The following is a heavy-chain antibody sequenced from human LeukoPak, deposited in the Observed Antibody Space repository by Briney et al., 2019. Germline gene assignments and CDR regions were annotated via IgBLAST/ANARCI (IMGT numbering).Heavy chain of an antibody. Sequence: SETLSLTCTVSGGSISSYYWSWIRQPAGKGLEWIGRIYTSGSTNYNPSLKSRVTISVDTSKNQFSLKLSSVTAADTAVYYCAKAVGAAAGTNWYFDLWGRGTLVTVSS. CDR3: AKAVGAAAGTNWYFDL. V-gene: IGHV4-4*07. CDR1: GGSISSYY. CDR2: IYTSGST. D-gene: IGHD6-13*01. J-gene: IGHJ2*01.